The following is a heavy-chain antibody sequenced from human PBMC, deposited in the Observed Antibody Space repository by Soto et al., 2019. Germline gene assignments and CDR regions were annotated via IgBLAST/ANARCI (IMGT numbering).Heavy chain of an antibody. CDR2: IYYSGST. CDR3: ARYYYDSSGYYYSGP. J-gene: IGHJ5*02. CDR1: GGSISSYY. V-gene: IGHV4-59*01. Sequence: TVSGGSISSYYWSWIRQPPGKGLEWIGYIYYSGSTNYNPSLKSRVTISVDTSKNQFSLKLSSVTAADTAVYYCARYYYDSSGYYYSGPWGQGTLVTVSS. D-gene: IGHD3-22*01.